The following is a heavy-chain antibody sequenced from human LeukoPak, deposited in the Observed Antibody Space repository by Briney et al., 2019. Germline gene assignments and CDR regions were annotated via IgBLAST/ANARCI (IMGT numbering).Heavy chain of an antibody. CDR1: GGSFSGYY. V-gene: IGHV4-34*01. J-gene: IGHJ4*02. D-gene: IGHD6-19*01. Sequence: SETLSLTCAVYGGSFSGYYWSWIRQPPGKGLEWIGEINHSGSTNYNPSLKSRVTISVDTSKNQFSLKLNSVTAADTAVYYCARANSSGWSGYWGQGTLVTVSS. CDR3: ARANSSGWSGY. CDR2: INHSGST.